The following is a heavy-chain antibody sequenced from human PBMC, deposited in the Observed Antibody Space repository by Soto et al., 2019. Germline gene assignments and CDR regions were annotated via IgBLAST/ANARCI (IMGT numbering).Heavy chain of an antibody. Sequence: ASVKVSCKASGYTFTGYYMHWVLQAPGQGLEWMGWINPNSGGTNYAQKFQGWVTMTRDTSISTAYMELSRLRSDDTAVYYCARDYYGSGSYNFRYYYGMDVWGQGTTVTVSS. CDR1: GYTFTGYY. V-gene: IGHV1-2*04. D-gene: IGHD3-10*01. J-gene: IGHJ6*02. CDR3: ARDYYGSGSYNFRYYYGMDV. CDR2: INPNSGGT.